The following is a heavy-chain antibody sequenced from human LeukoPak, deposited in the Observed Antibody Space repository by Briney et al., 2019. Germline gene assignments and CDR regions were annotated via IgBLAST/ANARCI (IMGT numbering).Heavy chain of an antibody. J-gene: IGHJ5*02. Sequence: ASVKVSCKASGGTFSSYAISWVRQAPGQGLEWMGRIIPIFGIANYAQKFQGTVTITADKSTSTAYMELSSLRSEDTGVYYCARDQDIVVVVAADNWFDPWGQGTLVTVSS. D-gene: IGHD2-15*01. CDR3: ARDQDIVVVVAADNWFDP. CDR1: GGTFSSYA. CDR2: IIPIFGIA. V-gene: IGHV1-69*04.